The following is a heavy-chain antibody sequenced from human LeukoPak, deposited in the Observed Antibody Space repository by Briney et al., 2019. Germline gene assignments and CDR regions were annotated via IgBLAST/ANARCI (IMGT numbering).Heavy chain of an antibody. D-gene: IGHD3-9*01. CDR3: ARDRYYAFDI. Sequence: GGSLRLSCAASEFTFSGYSMSWVRQAPGKGLEWLSYISSSSSGIYYADSVKGRFTISRDNAKSTLYLQMNSLRDDDTAVYYCARDRYYAFDIWGQGTMVTVSS. V-gene: IGHV3-48*02. CDR2: ISSSSSGI. CDR1: EFTFSGYS. J-gene: IGHJ3*02.